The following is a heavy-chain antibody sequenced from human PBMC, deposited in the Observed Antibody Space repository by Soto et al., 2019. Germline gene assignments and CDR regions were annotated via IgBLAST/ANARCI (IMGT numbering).Heavy chain of an antibody. V-gene: IGHV1-69*13. Sequence: GASVKVSCKASGGTFSSYAISWVRQAPGQGLEWMGGIIPIFGAANYAQKFQGRVTITADESTSTAYMELSSLRSEDTAVYYCARGYSSSWSGYYYYGMDVWGQGTTVTVSS. CDR3: ARGYSSSWSGYYYYGMDV. CDR2: IIPIFGAA. J-gene: IGHJ6*02. CDR1: GGTFSSYA. D-gene: IGHD6-13*01.